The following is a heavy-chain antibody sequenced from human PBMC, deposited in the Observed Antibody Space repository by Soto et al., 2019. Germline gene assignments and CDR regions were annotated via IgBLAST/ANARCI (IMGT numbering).Heavy chain of an antibody. CDR3: AKAQGTGYCSGGSCYGFDY. CDR2: ISYDGSNK. D-gene: IGHD2-15*01. J-gene: IGHJ4*02. Sequence: GGSLRLSCAASGFTFSSYGMHWVRQAPGKGLEWVAVISYDGSNKYYADSVKGRFTISRDNSKNTLYLQMNSLRAEDTAVYYCAKAQGTGYCSGGSCYGFDYWGQGTLVTVSS. CDR1: GFTFSSYG. V-gene: IGHV3-30*18.